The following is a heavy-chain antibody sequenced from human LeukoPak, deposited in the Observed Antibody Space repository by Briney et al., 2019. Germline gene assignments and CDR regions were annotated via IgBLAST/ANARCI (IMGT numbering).Heavy chain of an antibody. J-gene: IGHJ4*02. CDR1: GFTFSSYW. D-gene: IGHD4-17*01. V-gene: IGHV3-74*01. CDR3: ASRDDYGDFDY. CDR2: INSDGSST. Sequence: GGSLRLSCAASGFTFSSYWMHWVRQAPGKGLVWVSRINSDGSSTSYADSVKGRFTISRDNAKNTLYLQMNSLRAEDTAVYYCASRDDYGDFDYWGQGTLVTVSS.